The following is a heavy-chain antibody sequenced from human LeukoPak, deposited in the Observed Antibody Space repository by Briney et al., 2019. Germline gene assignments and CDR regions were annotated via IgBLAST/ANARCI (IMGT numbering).Heavy chain of an antibody. CDR2: IYTSGST. Sequence: SQTLSLTCTVSGGSISSGSYYWSWIRQPAGKGLEWIGRIYTSGSTNYNPSLKSRVTISVDTSKNQFSLKLSSVTAADTAVFYCASLTTADAFDVWGQGTMVTVFS. J-gene: IGHJ3*01. V-gene: IGHV4-61*02. CDR1: GGSISSGSYY. D-gene: IGHD3-22*01. CDR3: ASLTTADAFDV.